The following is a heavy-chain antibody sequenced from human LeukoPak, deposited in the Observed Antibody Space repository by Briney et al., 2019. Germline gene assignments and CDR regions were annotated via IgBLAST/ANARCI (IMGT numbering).Heavy chain of an antibody. D-gene: IGHD3-22*01. Sequence: SETLSLTCTVSGGSIRSSSYDWGWLRQPPGKGLEWVGNIYYSGSTHYNPSLKSRVTIFVDTSKNQFSLKLSSVTAADTAVYFCARNGGGGYIDYWGQGTLVTVSS. CDR3: ARNGGGGYIDY. CDR1: GGSIRSSSYD. CDR2: IYYSGST. J-gene: IGHJ4*02. V-gene: IGHV4-39*01.